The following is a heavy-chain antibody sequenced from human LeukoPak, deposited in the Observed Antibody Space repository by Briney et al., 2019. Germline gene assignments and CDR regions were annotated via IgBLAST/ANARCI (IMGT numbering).Heavy chain of an antibody. CDR2: ISSSGSTI. J-gene: IGHJ4*02. D-gene: IGHD3-22*01. V-gene: IGHV3-48*03. CDR3: ARIYDSSDY. CDR1: GFTFSSYE. Sequence: PGGSLRLSCAASGFTFSSYEMNWVRQAPGKGLEWVSYISSSGSTIYYADSVKGRFTISRDNAKNSLYLQMNSLRAEDTAVHYCARIYDSSDYWGQGTLVTVSS.